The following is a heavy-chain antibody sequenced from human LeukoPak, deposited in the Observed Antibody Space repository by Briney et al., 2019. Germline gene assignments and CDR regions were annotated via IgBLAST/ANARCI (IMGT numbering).Heavy chain of an antibody. CDR1: GGSFSGYY. CDR3: ARASHWNQLHYFDY. V-gene: IGHV4-34*01. J-gene: IGHJ4*02. Sequence: SETLSLTCAVYGGSFSGYYWSWIRQPPGKGLEWIGEINHSGSTNYNPSLKSRVTISVDKSKNQFSLKLSSVTAADTAVYYCARASHWNQLHYFDYWGQGTLVTVSS. D-gene: IGHD1-1*01. CDR2: INHSGST.